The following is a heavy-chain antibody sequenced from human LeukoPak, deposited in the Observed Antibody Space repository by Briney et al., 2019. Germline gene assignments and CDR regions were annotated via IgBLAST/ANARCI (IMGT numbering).Heavy chain of an antibody. J-gene: IGHJ4*02. D-gene: IGHD1-26*01. CDR3: ARDSGSYYAPAHY. Sequence: SETLSLTCAVSGDSISSTNWWSWVRQPPGKGLEWIGDIYHSGSTNYNPSLKSRVTIPVDTSKNQFSLKLSSVTAADTAVYYCARDSGSYYAPAHYWGQGTLVTVSS. V-gene: IGHV4-4*02. CDR1: GDSISSTNW. CDR2: IYHSGST.